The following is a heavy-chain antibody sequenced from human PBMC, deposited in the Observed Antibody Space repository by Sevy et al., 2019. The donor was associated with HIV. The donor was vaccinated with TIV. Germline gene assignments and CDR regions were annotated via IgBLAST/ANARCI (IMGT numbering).Heavy chain of an antibody. CDR2: ISGSGGTI. CDR1: GFSLSDYS. Sequence: GGSLRLSCEASGFSLSDYSITWVRRAPGKGLEWVSYISGSGGTIYYADSVKGRFTISRDNDKNSVYLQLNSLRGDDTAVYFCTRDPSSRFPRNYPAHYFDLWGQGTQVTVSS. V-gene: IGHV3-48*01. J-gene: IGHJ4*02. D-gene: IGHD1-7*01. CDR3: TRDPSSRFPRNYPAHYFDL.